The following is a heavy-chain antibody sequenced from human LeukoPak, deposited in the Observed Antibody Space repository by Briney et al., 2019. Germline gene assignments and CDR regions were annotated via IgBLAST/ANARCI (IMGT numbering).Heavy chain of an antibody. CDR3: ARDLSTRYSDTSGYSPSDY. CDR2: ISAYSGNT. CDR1: GYTFSTYG. J-gene: IGHJ4*02. Sequence: ASVKVSCKASGYTFSTYGISWVRQAPGQGLEWMGWISAYSGNTYYAQKLQGRVTMTTDTSTNTAYMELRGLRSDDTAVYYCARDLSTRYSDTSGYSPSDYWGQGSLVTVSP. V-gene: IGHV1-18*01. D-gene: IGHD3-22*01.